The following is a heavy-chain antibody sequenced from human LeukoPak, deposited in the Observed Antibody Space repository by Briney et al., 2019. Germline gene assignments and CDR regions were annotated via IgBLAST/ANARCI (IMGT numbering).Heavy chain of an antibody. D-gene: IGHD3-22*01. CDR2: IYYSGST. J-gene: IGHJ3*02. V-gene: IGHV4-39*07. CDR1: GGSISSSSYY. CDR3: ARGYDSSGYSFDAFDI. Sequence: SETLSLTCTVSGGSISSSSYYWDWIRQPPGKGLECIGCIYYSGSTNYNPSLKSRVTISVGTSKNQFSLKLSSVTAADTAVYYCARGYDSSGYSFDAFDIWGQGTMVTVSS.